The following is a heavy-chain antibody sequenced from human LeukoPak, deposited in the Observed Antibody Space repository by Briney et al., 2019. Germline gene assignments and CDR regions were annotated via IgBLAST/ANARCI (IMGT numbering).Heavy chain of an antibody. V-gene: IGHV3-64*01. CDR1: GFTFSSYA. D-gene: IGHD6-13*01. CDR2: ISSNGGST. J-gene: IGHJ3*02. Sequence: GGSLRLSCAASGFTFSSYAMHWVRQAPGKGLEYVSAISSNGGSTYYANSVKGRFTISRDNSKNTLYLQMNSLRAEDTAVYYCARNPPPYSSSWGGAFDIWGQGTMVTVSS. CDR3: ARNPPPYSSSWGGAFDI.